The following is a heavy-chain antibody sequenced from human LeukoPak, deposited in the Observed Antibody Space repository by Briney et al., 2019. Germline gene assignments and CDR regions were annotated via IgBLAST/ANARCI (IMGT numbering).Heavy chain of an antibody. Sequence: PSETLSLTCTVSGYSISSGYYWGWIRQPPGKGLEWIGSIYHSGSTYYNPSLKSRVTISVDTSKNQFSLKLSSVTAADTAVYYCARGGTAMGTGFDPGGQEPMVTVSS. CDR1: GYSISSGYY. CDR3: ARGGTAMGTGFDP. CDR2: IYHSGST. D-gene: IGHD5-18*01. J-gene: IGHJ5*02. V-gene: IGHV4-38-2*02.